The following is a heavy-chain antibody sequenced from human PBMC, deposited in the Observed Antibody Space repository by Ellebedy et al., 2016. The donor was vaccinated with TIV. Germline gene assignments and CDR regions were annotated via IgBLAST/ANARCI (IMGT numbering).Heavy chain of an antibody. CDR2: ISSSGDST. D-gene: IGHD3-10*01. J-gene: IGHJ4*02. CDR3: AREPTMAIPFDY. CDR1: GFTFSNYA. Sequence: PGGSLRLSCAASGFTFSNYAMNWVRQAPGKGLEWVSGISSSGDSTYYADSVKGRFTISRDNSRNTLDLEMSRLTVEDTAVYYCAREPTMAIPFDYWGQGTLVTVSS. V-gene: IGHV3-23*01.